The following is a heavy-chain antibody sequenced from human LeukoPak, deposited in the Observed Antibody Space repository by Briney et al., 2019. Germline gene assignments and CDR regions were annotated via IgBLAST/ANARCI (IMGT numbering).Heavy chain of an antibody. J-gene: IGHJ4*02. V-gene: IGHV3-11*01. Sequence: GGSLRLSCAASGFTFSDYYMSWIRQAPGKGLEWVSYISSSGSTIYYADCVEGRFTISRDNAKNSLYLQMNSLRAEDTAVYYCARAPLRIAVAGDYWGQGTLVTVSS. CDR2: ISSSGSTI. D-gene: IGHD6-19*01. CDR3: ARAPLRIAVAGDY. CDR1: GFTFSDYY.